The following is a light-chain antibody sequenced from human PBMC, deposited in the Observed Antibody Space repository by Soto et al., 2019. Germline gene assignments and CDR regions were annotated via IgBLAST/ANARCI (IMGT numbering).Light chain of an antibody. CDR3: QLLNSYPLT. V-gene: IGKV1-9*01. CDR2: AAS. J-gene: IGKJ4*01. CDR1: QGISSY. Sequence: DIQLTQSPSFLSASVGDRVTITCRASQGISSYLAWYQQEPGKAPKLLIYAASTLQSGVPSRFSGGGSGTEFTLTISSLQPEDFATYYCQLLNSYPLTFGGGTKVEIK.